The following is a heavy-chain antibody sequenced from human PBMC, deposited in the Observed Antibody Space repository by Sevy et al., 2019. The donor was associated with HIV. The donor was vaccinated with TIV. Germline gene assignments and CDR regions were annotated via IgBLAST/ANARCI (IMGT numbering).Heavy chain of an antibody. CDR1: GFTFSSYG. V-gene: IGHV3-30*02. D-gene: IGHD1-26*01. J-gene: IGHJ1*01. CDR3: AKDGWTDWEWELLGIYFQH. Sequence: GGSLRLSCAASGFTFSSYGMHWVRQAPGKGLEWVAFIRYDGSNKYYADSVKGRFTISRDNSKNTLYLQMNSLRAEDTAVYYCAKDGWTDWEWELLGIYFQHWGQGTLVTVSS. CDR2: IRYDGSNK.